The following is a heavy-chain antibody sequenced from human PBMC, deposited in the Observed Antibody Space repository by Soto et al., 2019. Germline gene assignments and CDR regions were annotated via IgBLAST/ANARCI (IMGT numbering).Heavy chain of an antibody. J-gene: IGHJ5*01. Sequence: QAHLVESGGGVVQPGRSLRLSCAASGFTFTSYGMHWVRQAPGTRLEWVAVISYDGGLQHYADSVKGRFTISRDNSKNMVLLQMNSLRAEDTAVYYCVSDRGYGHASVPYSCCQGTLVSVSS. D-gene: IGHD5-18*01. CDR1: GFTFTSYG. CDR3: VSDRGYGHASVPYS. V-gene: IGHV3-30*03. CDR2: ISYDGGLQ.